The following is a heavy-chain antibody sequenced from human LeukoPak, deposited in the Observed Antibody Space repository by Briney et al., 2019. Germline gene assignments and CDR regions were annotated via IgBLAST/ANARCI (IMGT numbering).Heavy chain of an antibody. Sequence: GGSLRLSCAASGFTFSRYWMTWVRQAPGKGLEWVANMNQDGSAKYYVDSVKGRFTISRDNAKNSLYLQMNSLRAEDTAVYYCATDSDRRSDYWGQGTLVTVSS. CDR2: MNQDGSAK. CDR1: GFTFSRYW. D-gene: IGHD3-22*01. J-gene: IGHJ4*02. CDR3: ATDSDRRSDY. V-gene: IGHV3-7*05.